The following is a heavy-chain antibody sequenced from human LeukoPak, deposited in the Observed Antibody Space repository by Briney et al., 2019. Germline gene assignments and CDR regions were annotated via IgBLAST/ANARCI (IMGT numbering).Heavy chain of an antibody. CDR3: ARWLQSPRLYFDS. D-gene: IGHD5-24*01. CDR2: INHSGNT. Sequence: PSETLSLTCAVYGGSFSGYYWSWIRQPPGKGLEWIGEINHSGNTNYNPSLKCRVTISVDTSKNQFSLKLSSVAAADTAVYYCARWLQSPRLYFDSWGQGNLVTVSS. J-gene: IGHJ4*02. V-gene: IGHV4-34*01. CDR1: GGSFSGYY.